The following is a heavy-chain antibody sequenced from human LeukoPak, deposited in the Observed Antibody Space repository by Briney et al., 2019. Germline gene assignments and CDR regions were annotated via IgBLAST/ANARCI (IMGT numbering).Heavy chain of an antibody. CDR3: ARDMDYYGSGPPGYYGMDV. J-gene: IGHJ6*02. CDR2: ISSSSSYI. Sequence: SGGSLRLSCVVSGISLSNYAMSWVRRAPGKGLEWVSSISSSSSYIYYADSVKGRFTISRDNAKNSLYPQMNSLRAEDTAVYYCARDMDYYGSGPPGYYGMDVWGQGTTVTVSS. V-gene: IGHV3-21*01. CDR1: GISLSNYA. D-gene: IGHD3-10*01.